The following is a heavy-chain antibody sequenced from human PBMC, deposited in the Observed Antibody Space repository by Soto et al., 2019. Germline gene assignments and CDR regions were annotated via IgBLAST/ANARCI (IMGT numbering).Heavy chain of an antibody. D-gene: IGHD6-19*01. Sequence: EVQLVESGGGLVKPGGSLRLSCAASGFTFSHSSMNWVRQPPGKGLEWVSSISSGSSYIYYADSVKGRFTISRDNAKNARNLQMNGLRVEDTAVYYCARDGRGWARDYWGQGTLVTVSS. J-gene: IGHJ4*02. CDR3: ARDGRGWARDY. CDR1: GFTFSHSS. V-gene: IGHV3-21*01. CDR2: ISSGSSYI.